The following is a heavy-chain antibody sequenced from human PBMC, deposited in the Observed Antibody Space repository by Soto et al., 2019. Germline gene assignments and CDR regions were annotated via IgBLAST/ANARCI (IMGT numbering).Heavy chain of an antibody. CDR2: IIPIFGTA. Sequence: SVKVSCKASGGTFSSYAISWVRQAPGQGLEWMGGIIPIFGTANYAQKFQGRVTITADKSTSTAYMELSSLRSEDTAVYYCARAIAADLYYFDYWGQGTLVTVSS. V-gene: IGHV1-69*06. CDR3: ARAIAADLYYFDY. J-gene: IGHJ4*02. D-gene: IGHD6-13*01. CDR1: GGTFSSYA.